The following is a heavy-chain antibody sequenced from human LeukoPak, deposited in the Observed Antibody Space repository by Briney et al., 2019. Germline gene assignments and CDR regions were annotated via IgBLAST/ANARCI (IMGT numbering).Heavy chain of an antibody. D-gene: IGHD5-12*01. V-gene: IGHV3-33*06. J-gene: IGHJ4*02. CDR1: GFTFSSYG. CDR2: IWYDGSNK. CDR3: AKSSHSGYDWYHFDY. Sequence: GRSLRLSCAASGFTFSSYGMHWVRQAPGKGLEWVAVIWYDGSNKYYADSVKGRFTISRDNSKNTLYLQMNSLRAEDTAVYYCAKSSHSGYDWYHFDYWGQGTLVTVSS.